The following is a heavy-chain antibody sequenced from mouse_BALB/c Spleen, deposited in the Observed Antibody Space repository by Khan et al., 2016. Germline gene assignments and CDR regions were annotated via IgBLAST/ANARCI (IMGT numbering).Heavy chain of an antibody. CDR2: IKYSGST. J-gene: IGHJ3*01. V-gene: IGHV3-8*02. Sequence: EVQLQESGPSLVKPSQTLSLTCSVTGDPITSGYWNWIRKFPGNKLEYMGYIKYSGSTHYNPSLKSRISITRDTSKNQYYLQLNSVTTEDIATYYCARSNSNVVWFAYWCQGTLVTVSS. CDR1: GDPITSGY. CDR3: ARSNSNVVWFAY. D-gene: IGHD2-5*01.